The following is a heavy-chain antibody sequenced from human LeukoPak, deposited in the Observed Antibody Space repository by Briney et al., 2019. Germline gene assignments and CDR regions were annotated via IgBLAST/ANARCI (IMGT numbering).Heavy chain of an antibody. Sequence: GGSLRLSCLASGFTVSSNYMNWVRQAPGKGLEWVSVLYSGGSTKYAESVKGRFTISRDNSENTLYLQMNSLRVEDTAMYFCARDPPRGFGNAFDIWGQGTMVTVSP. J-gene: IGHJ3*02. CDR1: GFTVSSNY. CDR2: LYSGGST. CDR3: ARDPPRGFGNAFDI. D-gene: IGHD2-15*01. V-gene: IGHV3-53*01.